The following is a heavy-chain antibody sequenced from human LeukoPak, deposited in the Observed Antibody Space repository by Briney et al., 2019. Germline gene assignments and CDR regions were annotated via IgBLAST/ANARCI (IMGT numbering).Heavy chain of an antibody. J-gene: IGHJ3*02. V-gene: IGHV3-48*02. D-gene: IGHD3-22*01. CDR3: ARDYDTTGQAFDI. Sequence: PGGSLRLSCAASGFTFSIYSMNWVRQAPGKGLEGVSYISSRSNIIHYADSVKGRFTISRDNAKNSLYLQMNSLRDEDTGVYDCARDYDTTGQAFDIWGQGTMVTVSS. CDR2: ISSRSNII. CDR1: GFTFSIYS.